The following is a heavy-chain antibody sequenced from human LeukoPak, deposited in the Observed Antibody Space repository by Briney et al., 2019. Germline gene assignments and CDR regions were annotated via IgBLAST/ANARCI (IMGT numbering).Heavy chain of an antibody. D-gene: IGHD6-13*01. CDR3: ARGRIAAAGCFDY. CDR2: INHSGST. Sequence: SETLSLTCAVYGGSFSGYYWSWIRQPPGKGLEWSGEINHSGSTNYNPSLKSRITISLDTSKNHFSLKLSSVTAADTAVYYCARGRIAAAGCFDYWGQGALVTVSS. V-gene: IGHV4-34*01. J-gene: IGHJ4*02. CDR1: GGSFSGYY.